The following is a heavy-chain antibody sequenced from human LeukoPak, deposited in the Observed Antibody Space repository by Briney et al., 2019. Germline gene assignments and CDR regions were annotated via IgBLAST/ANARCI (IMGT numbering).Heavy chain of an antibody. CDR2: LSKSGNT. CDR3: ARHWYSSSRARENWFDP. Sequence: SETLSLTCTVSGGSISSYYWSWIRLPPGKGLEWIGYLSKSGNTNYSPSLKSRVTISVDTSKNQFSLKLSSVTAADTAVYYCARHWYSSSRARENWFDPWGQGTLVTVSS. CDR1: GGSISSYY. V-gene: IGHV4-59*08. D-gene: IGHD6-13*01. J-gene: IGHJ5*02.